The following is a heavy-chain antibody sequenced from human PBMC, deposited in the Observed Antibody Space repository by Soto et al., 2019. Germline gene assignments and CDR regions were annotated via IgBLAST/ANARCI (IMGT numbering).Heavy chain of an antibody. CDR3: ARGGETGFDY. Sequence: GGSLRLSCAVSGFTFSSYWMSWVRQAPGRGLEWVATIAHDGSEKFYVDSVKGRFTISRDNTKNSLYLQMNSLRAGDTAVYYCARGGETGFDYWGQGTLVTVSS. J-gene: IGHJ4*02. D-gene: IGHD3-16*01. CDR1: GFTFSSYW. V-gene: IGHV3-7*01. CDR2: IAHDGSEK.